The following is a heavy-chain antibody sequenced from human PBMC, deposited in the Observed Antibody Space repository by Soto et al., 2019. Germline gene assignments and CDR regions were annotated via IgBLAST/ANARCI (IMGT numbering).Heavy chain of an antibody. J-gene: IGHJ3*02. D-gene: IGHD6-6*01. V-gene: IGHV3-7*01. CDR2: ANPDGSEK. Sequence: GGSLRLSCAVSGFTISTYWMIWVRQAPGKGLEWVASANPDGSEKHYVDSVKGRFAISRDNAKNSMFLQMNSLRAEDTAVYYCARDFIAARPLDIWGQGTMVTVSS. CDR3: ARDFIAARPLDI. CDR1: GFTISTYW.